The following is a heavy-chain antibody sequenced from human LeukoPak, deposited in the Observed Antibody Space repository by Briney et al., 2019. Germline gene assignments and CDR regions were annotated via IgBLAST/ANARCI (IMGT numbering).Heavy chain of an antibody. CDR1: GFTFSSYS. V-gene: IGHV3-48*01. Sequence: GESLRLSCAASGFTFSSYSMNWVRQAPGKGLEWVSYISSSSSTIYYADSVKGRFTISRDNAKNSLYLQMNSLRAEDTAVYYCARDRVTIFGVAPNDYWGQGTLVTVSS. CDR2: ISSSSSTI. D-gene: IGHD3-3*01. J-gene: IGHJ4*02. CDR3: ARDRVTIFGVAPNDY.